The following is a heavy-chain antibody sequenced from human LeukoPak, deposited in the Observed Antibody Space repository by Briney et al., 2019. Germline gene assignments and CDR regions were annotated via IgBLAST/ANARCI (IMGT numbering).Heavy chain of an antibody. J-gene: IGHJ4*02. CDR3: ARDLGGQLLPYYFDY. D-gene: IGHD2-2*01. CDR1: GGTFSSYA. V-gene: IGHV1-69*05. CDR2: IIPIFGTA. Sequence: ASVEVSCKASGGTFSSYAISWVRQAPGQGLEWMGGIIPIFGTANYAQKFQGRVTITTDESTSTAYMELSSLRSEDTAVYYCARDLGGQLLPYYFDYWGQGTLVTVSS.